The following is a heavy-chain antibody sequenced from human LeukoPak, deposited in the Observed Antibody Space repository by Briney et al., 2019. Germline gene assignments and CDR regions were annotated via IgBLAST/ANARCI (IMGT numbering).Heavy chain of an antibody. Sequence: GGSLRLSCAASGFTFSSYGMHWVRQAPGKGLEWVAVIWYDGSNKYYADSVKGRFTIPRDNSKNTLYLQMNSLRAEDTAVYYCARDLIAAAGLDAFDIWGQGTMVTVSS. CDR2: IWYDGSNK. V-gene: IGHV3-33*01. CDR1: GFTFSSYG. J-gene: IGHJ3*02. D-gene: IGHD6-13*01. CDR3: ARDLIAAAGLDAFDI.